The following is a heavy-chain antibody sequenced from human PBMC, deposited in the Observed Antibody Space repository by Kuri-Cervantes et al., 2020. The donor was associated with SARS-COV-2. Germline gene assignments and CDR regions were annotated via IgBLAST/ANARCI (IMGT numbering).Heavy chain of an antibody. Sequence: SVKVSCKASGGSFSNYVISWVRQAPGQGLEWMGRIIPIFGTANYAQKFQGRVTITTDESTSTAYMELSSLRSEDTAVYYCATLGVPAAKEGYWGQGTLVTVSS. CDR3: ATLGVPAAKEGY. V-gene: IGHV1-69*05. J-gene: IGHJ4*02. D-gene: IGHD2-2*01. CDR2: IIPIFGTA. CDR1: GGSFSNYV.